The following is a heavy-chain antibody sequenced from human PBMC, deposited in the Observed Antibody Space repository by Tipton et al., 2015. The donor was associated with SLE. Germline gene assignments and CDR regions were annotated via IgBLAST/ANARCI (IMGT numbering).Heavy chain of an antibody. J-gene: IGHJ4*02. Sequence: TLSLTCAVSGGSISSSNSWSWVRQPPGKGLEWIGEIYLSGSTNYNPSLKSRVTMSVDKSKNQFSLKLSSVTAADTAVYYCARDPVAGQDYWGQGTLVTVSS. CDR2: IYLSGST. V-gene: IGHV4-4*02. CDR3: ARDPVAGQDY. D-gene: IGHD6-19*01. CDR1: GGSISSSNS.